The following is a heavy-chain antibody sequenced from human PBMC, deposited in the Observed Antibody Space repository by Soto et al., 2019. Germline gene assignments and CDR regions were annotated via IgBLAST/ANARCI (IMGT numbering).Heavy chain of an antibody. J-gene: IGHJ6*02. V-gene: IGHV5-51*01. CDR3: ARHSRRNERVLVAGTHVGRDYGMDV. Sequence: GESLKISCKGSGYSFTSYWIGWVRQMPGKGLEWMGIIYPGDSDTRYSPSFQGQVTISADKSISTAYLQWSSLKASDTAMYYCARHSRRNERVLVAGTHVGRDYGMDVWGQGTTVTVSS. CDR1: GYSFTSYW. CDR2: IYPGDSDT. D-gene: IGHD6-19*01.